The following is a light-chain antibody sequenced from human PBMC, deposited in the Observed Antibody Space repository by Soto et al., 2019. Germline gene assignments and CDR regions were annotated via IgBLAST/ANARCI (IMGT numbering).Light chain of an antibody. CDR1: QSVSKKY. CDR3: KQYGISGT. Sequence: EIVVPQVSRKLYLLPGESATPSCRDSQSVSKKYLAWYKQKTGKXPXXXIYGAYNRATGITDRISGSGYGTDLTLTSSRLENEDSAVYYCKQYGISGTVGEGTKV. CDR2: GAY. J-gene: IGKJ4*02. V-gene: IGKV3-20*01.